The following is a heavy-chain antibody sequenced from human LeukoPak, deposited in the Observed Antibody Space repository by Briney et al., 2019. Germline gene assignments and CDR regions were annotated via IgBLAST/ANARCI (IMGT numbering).Heavy chain of an antibody. CDR2: INKDGNET. V-gene: IGHV3-7*01. J-gene: IGHJ4*02. CDR3: ARPLDY. CDR1: GFTFSDHL. Sequence: GGSLRLSCAASGFTFSDHLMGWVRQAPGKGLEWVANINKDGNETYYVDSVKGRFTISRDNVKKSLFLQLDSLRVEDTAMYYCARPLDYWGQGTLVTVPS.